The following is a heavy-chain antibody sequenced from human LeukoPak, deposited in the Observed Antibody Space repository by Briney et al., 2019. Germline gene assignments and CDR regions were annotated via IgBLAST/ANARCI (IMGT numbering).Heavy chain of an antibody. J-gene: IGHJ3*02. CDR2: ISAYNGNT. CDR3: ARVLYYYDSSGYYGGGAFDI. CDR1: GYTFTGYY. Sequence: ASVKVSCKASGYTFTGYYMHWVRQAPGQGLKWMGWISAYNGNTNYAQKLQGRVTMTTDTSASTAYMELRSLRSDDTAVYYCARVLYYYDSSGYYGGGAFDIWGQGTMVTVSS. V-gene: IGHV1-18*04. D-gene: IGHD3-22*01.